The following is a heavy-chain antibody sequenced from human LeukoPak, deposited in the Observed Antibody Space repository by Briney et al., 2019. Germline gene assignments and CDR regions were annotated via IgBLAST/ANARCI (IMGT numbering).Heavy chain of an antibody. Sequence: GGSLRLSCAVSGSTFSSYAMSWVRQAPGKGLEWVSGITGSDGSTYYADSVKGRFSISRDNSKNTLYLQMNSLRAEDTAVYYCAKDIAVAGTGWAFDIWGQGTMVTVSS. D-gene: IGHD6-19*01. J-gene: IGHJ3*02. CDR2: ITGSDGST. V-gene: IGHV3-23*01. CDR3: AKDIAVAGTGWAFDI. CDR1: GSTFSSYA.